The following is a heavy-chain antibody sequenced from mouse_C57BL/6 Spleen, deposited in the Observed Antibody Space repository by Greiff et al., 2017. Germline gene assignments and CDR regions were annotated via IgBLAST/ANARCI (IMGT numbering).Heavy chain of an antibody. CDR2: IYPNGGST. V-gene: IGHV1-64*01. Sequence: QVQLQQPGAELVKPGASVKLSCKASGYTFTSYWMHWVKQRPGQGLEWIGMIYPNGGSTNYNEKFKGKATLTADKSSSAAYMQLSSLTSEDSAVYYCARGGNGRMAYWDQGTVVTVTA. CDR1: GYTFTSYW. J-gene: IGHJ3*01. CDR3: ARGGNGRMAY.